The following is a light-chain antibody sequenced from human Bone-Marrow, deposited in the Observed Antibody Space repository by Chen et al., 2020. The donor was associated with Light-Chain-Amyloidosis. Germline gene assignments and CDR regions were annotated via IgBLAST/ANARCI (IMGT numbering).Light chain of an antibody. CDR1: SSDVGSYKF. CDR3: SSYAGSSTFVV. CDR2: EGT. J-gene: IGLJ7*01. V-gene: IGLV2-23*01. Sequence: QSALTQPASVSGSPGQSTTISCTGTSSDVGSYKFVSWFQHHPGKAPKLMIYEGTQRPSGVSTRFSGSKSGNTASLTISGLQAEDEADYYCSSYAGSSTFVVFGGGTQLTVL.